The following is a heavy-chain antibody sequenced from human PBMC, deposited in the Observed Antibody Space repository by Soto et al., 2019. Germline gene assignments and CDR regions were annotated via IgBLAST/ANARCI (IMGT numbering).Heavy chain of an antibody. CDR2: IYSGGST. V-gene: IGHV3-53*04. Sequence: GGSLRLSCAASGFTFNNYAMNWVRQAPGKGLEWVSVIYSGGSTYYADSVKGRFTISRHNSKNTLYLQMNSLRAEDTAVYYCAVNYDILTGYDYFAFDIWGQGTMVTVS. CDR1: GFTFNNYA. CDR3: AVNYDILTGYDYFAFDI. J-gene: IGHJ3*02. D-gene: IGHD3-9*01.